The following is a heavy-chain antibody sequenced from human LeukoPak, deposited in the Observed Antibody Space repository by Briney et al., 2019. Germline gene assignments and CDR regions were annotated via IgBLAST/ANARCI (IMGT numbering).Heavy chain of an antibody. Sequence: GGSLRLSCAASGFTFSGYAMSWVRQAPGKGLEWVSAISGSGGSTYYADFVKGRFTISRDNSMNTLYLQMNSLRAEDTAVYYCAKGYCSNGVCYPDYWGQGTLVTVSS. J-gene: IGHJ4*02. CDR2: ISGSGGST. D-gene: IGHD2-8*01. CDR1: GFTFSGYA. V-gene: IGHV3-23*01. CDR3: AKGYCSNGVCYPDY.